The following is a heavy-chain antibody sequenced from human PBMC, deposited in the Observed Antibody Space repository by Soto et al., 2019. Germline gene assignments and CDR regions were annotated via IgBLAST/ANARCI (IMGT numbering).Heavy chain of an antibody. J-gene: IGHJ6*02. CDR1: GDTFKNCV. CDR2: IIPLFGTT. Sequence: QVQVVQSGVEVRRPGSSVKVSCKASGDTFKNCVISWVRQAPGQGLEWMGGIIPLFGTTDFAQRFQGRLTITTDESTTTAYMELSRLRSADTATYYCAAELGFGKLSVVWGQGTTVIGSS. V-gene: IGHV1-69*01. D-gene: IGHD3-10*01. CDR3: AAELGFGKLSVV.